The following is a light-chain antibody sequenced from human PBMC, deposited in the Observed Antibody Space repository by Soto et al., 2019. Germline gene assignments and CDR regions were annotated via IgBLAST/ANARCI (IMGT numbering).Light chain of an antibody. Sequence: QSVLTQPPSVSGAPGQRVTISCTGSSSNIGAGHDVHWYQQFPGRAPNLLIYGSSNRPSGVPDRFSGSNSGTSASLAITGLQAEDEADYYCQSYDNSLSAAVFGGGTKLTVL. J-gene: IGLJ2*01. CDR3: QSYDNSLSAAV. CDR1: SSNIGAGHD. CDR2: GSS. V-gene: IGLV1-40*01.